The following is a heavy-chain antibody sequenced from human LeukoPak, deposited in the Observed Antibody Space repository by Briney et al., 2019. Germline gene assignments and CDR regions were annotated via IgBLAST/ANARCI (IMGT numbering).Heavy chain of an antibody. CDR1: GGSISNYY. J-gene: IGHJ4*02. V-gene: IGHV4-59*01. D-gene: IGHD6-13*01. CDR3: ARGVYIAAAQYGY. Sequence: SETLSLTCTVSGGSISNYYWSLIRQPPGKGLEWIGYMYYSGTTNYNPSLKSRVTISVDTSKNQFSLKLNSETAADTAVYYCARGVYIAAAQYGYWGQGTLVTVSS. CDR2: MYYSGTT.